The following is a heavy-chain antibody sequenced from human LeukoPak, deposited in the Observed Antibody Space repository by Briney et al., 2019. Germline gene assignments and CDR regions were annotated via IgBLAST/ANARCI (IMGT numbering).Heavy chain of an antibody. CDR2: ISGSGGST. Sequence: QTGGSLRLSCAASGFTFSSYARSWVRQAPGKGLEWVSAISGSGGSTYYADSVKGRFTISRDNSKNTLYLQMTSLRAEDAAVYYCAKDPADYYYGMDVWGQGPTVTVSS. CDR3: AKDPADYYYGMDV. V-gene: IGHV3-23*01. J-gene: IGHJ6*02. CDR1: GFTFSSYA.